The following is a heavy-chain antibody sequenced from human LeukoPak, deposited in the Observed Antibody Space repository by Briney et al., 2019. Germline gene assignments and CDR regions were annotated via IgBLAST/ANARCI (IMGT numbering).Heavy chain of an antibody. Sequence: ETLSLTCTVSGASISGSRYYWGWIRQPPGKGLEWVSAISGSGGSTYYADSVKGRFTISRDNSKNTLYLQMNSLRAEDTAVYYCAKDPGPGYYDSEGDAFDIWGQGTMVTVSS. V-gene: IGHV3-23*01. D-gene: IGHD3-22*01. CDR1: GASISGSRYY. CDR2: ISGSGGST. CDR3: AKDPGPGYYDSEGDAFDI. J-gene: IGHJ3*02.